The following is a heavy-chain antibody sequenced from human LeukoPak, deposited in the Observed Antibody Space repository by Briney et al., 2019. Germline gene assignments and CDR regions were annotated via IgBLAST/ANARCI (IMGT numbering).Heavy chain of an antibody. CDR3: ARDTVGDPNWFDP. Sequence: SVKVSCKASGGTFGSYAISWVRQAPGQGLEWMGRIIPILGIANYAQKFQGRVTITADKSTSTAYMELSSLRSEDTAVYYCARDTVGDPNWFDPWGQGTLVTVSS. D-gene: IGHD4-23*01. V-gene: IGHV1-69*04. J-gene: IGHJ5*02. CDR2: IIPILGIA. CDR1: GGTFGSYA.